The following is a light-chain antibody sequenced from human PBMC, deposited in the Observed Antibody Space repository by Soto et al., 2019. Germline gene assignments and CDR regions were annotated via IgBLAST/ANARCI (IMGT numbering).Light chain of an antibody. J-gene: IGKJ5*01. CDR1: QSVSSSY. CDR3: QQYGSSPSST. V-gene: IGKV3-20*01. Sequence: EIVLTQSPGTLSLSPGERATLSCRASQSVSSSYLAWYQQKPGQAPRLLIYGASSRATSIPDRFSGSGSGTDFTLTISRLEPEDFAVYYCQQYGSSPSSTFGQGTRLEIK. CDR2: GAS.